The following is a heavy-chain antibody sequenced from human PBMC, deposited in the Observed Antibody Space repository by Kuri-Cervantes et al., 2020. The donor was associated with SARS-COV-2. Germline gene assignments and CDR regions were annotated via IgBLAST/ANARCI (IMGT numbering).Heavy chain of an antibody. V-gene: IGHV3-48*03. CDR2: ISSSGSTI. D-gene: IGHD1-1*01. Sequence: GESLKISCAASGFTFSSYEMNWVRQAPGKGLEWVSYISSSGSTIYYADSVKGRFTTSRDNAKNMLFLQMNSLRAEDTAVYYCVRDGDHWNFDYWGQGTLVTVSS. J-gene: IGHJ4*02. CDR1: GFTFSSYE. CDR3: VRDGDHWNFDY.